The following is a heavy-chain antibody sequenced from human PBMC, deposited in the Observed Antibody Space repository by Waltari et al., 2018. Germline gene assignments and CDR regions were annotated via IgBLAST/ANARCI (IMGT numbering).Heavy chain of an antibody. CDR1: GFSFSDYD. J-gene: IGHJ4*02. V-gene: IGHV3-72*01. CDR3: ARDLDGDSNLDY. Sequence: EVQLVESGGTLVQPGGSLRLSCAASGFSFSDYDMDWVRQTPDKGRGWVGRSRKKPRKYVTEYAASVKGRFNIFRDDSKDSLYLQMNSLKIEDTAVYYCARDLDGDSNLDYWGQGTLVAVSS. CDR2: SRKKPRKYVT.